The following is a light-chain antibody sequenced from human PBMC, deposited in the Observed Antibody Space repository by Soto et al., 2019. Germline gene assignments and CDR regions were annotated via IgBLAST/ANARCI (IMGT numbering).Light chain of an antibody. J-gene: IGLJ2*01. CDR3: LLYYGGAQLI. CDR2: TTN. V-gene: IGLV7-43*01. CDR1: TGAVTSGNY. Sequence: QAVVTQEPSLTVSPGGTVTLTCASSTGAVTSGNYPSWFQQRPEQAPRTLIYTTNSKHSWTPARFSGSLLGDKAALTLSGVQPEDEADYYCLLYYGGAQLIFGGGTQLTVL.